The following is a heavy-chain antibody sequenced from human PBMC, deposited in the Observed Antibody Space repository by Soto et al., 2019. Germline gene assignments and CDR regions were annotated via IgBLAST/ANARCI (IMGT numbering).Heavy chain of an antibody. J-gene: IGHJ6*02. CDR3: ARDYYRFNSGYGFSMDV. CDR1: GFTFSSYA. V-gene: IGHV3-30-3*01. Sequence: QVQLVESGGGVVQPGRSLRLSCAASGFTFSSYAMHWVRQAPGKGLEWVAVISYDGSNKYYADSVKGRFTISRDNSKNTVYLQMNSLRAEDTAVYYCARDYYRFNSGYGFSMDVSGQGTTVTVSS. D-gene: IGHD5-12*01. CDR2: ISYDGSNK.